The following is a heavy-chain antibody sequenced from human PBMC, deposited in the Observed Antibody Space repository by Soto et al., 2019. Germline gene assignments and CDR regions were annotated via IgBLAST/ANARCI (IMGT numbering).Heavy chain of an antibody. V-gene: IGHV4-34*01. D-gene: IGHD1-20*01. J-gene: IGHJ4*02. Sequence: QVQLQQWGARLLKPSETLSLTCAVYGGSFSGYHWSWIRQPPGKGLEWIGEINHSGSTNYNPSLKSRVTISVDTSKNQFSLKLSSVTAADTAVYYCARVSYSWNDGSFDYWGQGSLVTVSS. CDR2: INHSGST. CDR3: ARVSYSWNDGSFDY. CDR1: GGSFSGYH.